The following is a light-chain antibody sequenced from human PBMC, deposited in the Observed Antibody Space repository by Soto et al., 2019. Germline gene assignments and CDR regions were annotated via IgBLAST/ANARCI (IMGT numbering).Light chain of an antibody. CDR2: AAS. J-gene: IGKJ5*01. Sequence: DIHMPQSRSILSASLLVGFTITCVASQGISSYLAWYQQKPGRAPKLLIYAASTLQSGVPSRFSGSGSGTEFTLTITSLQPEDFATYYCQQLNSFPITFGQGTRLEI. CDR3: QQLNSFPIT. CDR1: QGISSY. V-gene: IGKV1-9*01.